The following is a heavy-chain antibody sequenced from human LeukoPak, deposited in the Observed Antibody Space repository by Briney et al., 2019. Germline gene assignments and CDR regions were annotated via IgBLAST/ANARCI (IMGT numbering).Heavy chain of an antibody. J-gene: IGHJ5*02. D-gene: IGHD5-12*01. CDR1: GFTITNYW. Sequence: PGGSLRLSCVGSGFTITNYWMHWVRQAPGTGLVWVSRIHPDGSITTYADSVKGRFTISRDNAKNTLYLQMNSLRAEDTAVYYCAPQQTYSPYNWFDPWGQGTLVTVSS. V-gene: IGHV3-74*03. CDR2: IHPDGSIT. CDR3: APQQTYSPYNWFDP.